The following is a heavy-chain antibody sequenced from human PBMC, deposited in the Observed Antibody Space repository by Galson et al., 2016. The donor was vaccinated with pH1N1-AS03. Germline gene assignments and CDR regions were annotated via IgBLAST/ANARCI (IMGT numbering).Heavy chain of an antibody. Sequence: SLRLSCAASGFPFIAYAMNWVRQAPGKGLEWVSVISASAGNTYYADSVKGRFTMSRDNSNKTLYLQMNSVTADDTAFYYCVRGARSFASGGPDDYWGRGTLVTVSS. CDR1: GFPFIAYA. D-gene: IGHD3-10*01. J-gene: IGHJ4*02. CDR3: VRGARSFASGGPDDY. V-gene: IGHV3-23*01. CDR2: ISASAGNT.